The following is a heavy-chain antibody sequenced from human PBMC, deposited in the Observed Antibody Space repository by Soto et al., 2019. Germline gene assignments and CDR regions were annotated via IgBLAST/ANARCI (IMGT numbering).Heavy chain of an antibody. CDR1: GFTFSIYA. J-gene: IGHJ4*02. V-gene: IGHV3-23*01. CDR3: AKDAPGSGWLSDY. Sequence: GGSLRLSCAASGFTFSIYAISWVRQAPGKGLEWVSTITGNGGTSYADFVRGRFTISRDNPKNTLYLQMNSLRPEDTAVYYCAKDAPGSGWLSDYWGQGTLVTVSS. D-gene: IGHD3-22*01. CDR2: ITGNGGT.